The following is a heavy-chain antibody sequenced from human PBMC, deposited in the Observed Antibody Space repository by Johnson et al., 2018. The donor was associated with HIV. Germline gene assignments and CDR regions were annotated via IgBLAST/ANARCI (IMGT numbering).Heavy chain of an antibody. CDR1: GFTFSKYA. CDR3: AKVDDLATMIVGDAFDI. CDR2: ITGSGAIT. D-gene: IGHD5-12*01. J-gene: IGHJ3*02. V-gene: IGHV3-23*04. Sequence: VQLVESGGGLVQPGGSLRLSCAASGFTFSKYAMSWVRQAPGKGLEWVSAITGSGAITYYADSVKGRLTISRDNSKNTLYLQMNSMRAEDTAIYYCAKVDDLATMIVGDAFDIWGQGTMVTVSP.